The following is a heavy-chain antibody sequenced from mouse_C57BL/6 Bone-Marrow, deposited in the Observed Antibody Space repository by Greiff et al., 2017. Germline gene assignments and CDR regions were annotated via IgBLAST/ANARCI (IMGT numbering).Heavy chain of an antibody. J-gene: IGHJ4*01. CDR3: AIWGVLPEYAMDY. Sequence: QVQLQQSGAELVKPGASVKVSCKASGYTFTSYWMHWVKQRPGQGLEWIGRINPSDSDTNYNQKFKGKATLTVDKSSSTAYMQLSSLTSEDSAVYYCAIWGVLPEYAMDYWGQGTTLTVSS. D-gene: IGHD1-1*01. CDR1: GYTFTSYW. CDR2: INPSDSDT. V-gene: IGHV1-74*01.